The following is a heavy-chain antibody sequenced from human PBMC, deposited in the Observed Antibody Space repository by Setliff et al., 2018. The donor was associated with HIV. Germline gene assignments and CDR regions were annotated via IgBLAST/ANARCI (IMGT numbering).Heavy chain of an antibody. V-gene: IGHV4-34*01. CDR2: INHSGST. J-gene: IGHJ4*02. CDR3: ARDMMRWLVMVPGATRGYFDA. CDR1: NGSFSGYY. D-gene: IGHD3-16*01. Sequence: SETLSLTCAVYNGSFSGYYWTWIRQPPGKGLEWIGEINHSGSTNYSPSLKSRVTISVDASRNQFSLRLSSVTAADTAVYYCARDMMRWLVMVPGATRGYFDAWGQGALVTVSS.